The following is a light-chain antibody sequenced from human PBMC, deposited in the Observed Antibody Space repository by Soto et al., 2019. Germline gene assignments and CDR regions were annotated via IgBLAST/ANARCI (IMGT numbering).Light chain of an antibody. Sequence: QSVLTQPPSVSAAPGQKVTISCSGSSSNIGNNYVSWYRQLPGTAPKLLIYDNNKRPSGIPDRFSGSKSGTSATLGITGLQTGDEADYYCGTWDSSLSARYVFGTGTKLTVL. CDR1: SSNIGNNY. CDR3: GTWDSSLSARYV. J-gene: IGLJ1*01. CDR2: DNN. V-gene: IGLV1-51*01.